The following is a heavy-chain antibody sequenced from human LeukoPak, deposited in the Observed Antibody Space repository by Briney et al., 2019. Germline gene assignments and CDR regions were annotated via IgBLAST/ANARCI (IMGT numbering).Heavy chain of an antibody. V-gene: IGHV3-11*01. CDR2: ISSSGSTI. J-gene: IGHJ4*02. Sequence: SXIRQAXGKGLEWVSYISSSGSTIYYADSVKGRFTISRDNAKDSLYLQMNSLRAEDTAVYYCARDLSAMVFSFDYWGQGTLVTVSS. CDR3: ARDLSAMVFSFDY. D-gene: IGHD5-18*01.